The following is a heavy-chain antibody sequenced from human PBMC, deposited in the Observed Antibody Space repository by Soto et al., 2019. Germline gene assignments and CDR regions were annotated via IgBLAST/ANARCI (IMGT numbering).Heavy chain of an antibody. J-gene: IGHJ4*02. CDR3: AREDTVATLRF. Sequence: EVQLVESGGGLVQPGGSLRLSCAASGFTFSSYWMSWVRQAPGKGLEWVANIKGDGSGTYYVDSMRGRFTISRDNAKNSLYLQMNTLRAEDTAVYFCAREDTVATLRFWGQGTLVTASS. D-gene: IGHD2-21*02. V-gene: IGHV3-7*03. CDR2: IKGDGSGT. CDR1: GFTFSSYW.